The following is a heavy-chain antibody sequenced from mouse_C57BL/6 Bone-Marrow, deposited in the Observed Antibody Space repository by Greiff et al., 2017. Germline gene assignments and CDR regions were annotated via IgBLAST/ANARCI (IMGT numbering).Heavy chain of an antibody. CDR2: IHPNSGST. J-gene: IGHJ3*01. CDR3: ATPDGYYVAWFAY. CDR1: GYTFTSYW. V-gene: IGHV1-64*01. Sequence: VQLQQPGAELVKPGASVTLSCKASGYTFTSYWMHWVKQRPGQGLEWIGMIHPNSGSTNYNEKFKSKATLTVDKPSSTAYMQLSSLTSEDSAVYYCATPDGYYVAWFAYWGQGTLVTVSA. D-gene: IGHD2-3*01.